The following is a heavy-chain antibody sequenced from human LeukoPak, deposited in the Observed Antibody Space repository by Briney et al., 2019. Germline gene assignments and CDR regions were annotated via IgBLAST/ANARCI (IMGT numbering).Heavy chain of an antibody. CDR1: GVSFYNNY. V-gene: IGHV4-34*01. Sequence: SETLSLTCAVSGVSFYNNYWSWVRQTPGKGLEWIGEINHSGYTNDSPSLKSRVTLSIDTSRKQFSLNLRSVTVADTGIYYCTRMTTGHDYWGQGTLVTVSS. CDR3: TRMTTGHDY. D-gene: IGHD4-17*01. CDR2: INHSGYT. J-gene: IGHJ4*02.